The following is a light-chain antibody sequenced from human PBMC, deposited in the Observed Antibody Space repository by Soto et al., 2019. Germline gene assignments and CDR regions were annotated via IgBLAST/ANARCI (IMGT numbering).Light chain of an antibody. CDR3: QQYGNSRGT. J-gene: IGKJ1*01. V-gene: IGKV3-20*01. CDR2: GAS. CDR1: QSVSSSY. Sequence: EIVLTQSPGTLSLSPGYRATLSCRASQSVSSSYLAWYQQKPGQAPRLLIYGASSRATGIPDRFSGSGSGTDFTLTISGLEPEDSAVYYCQQYGNSRGTFGQGTKVDIK.